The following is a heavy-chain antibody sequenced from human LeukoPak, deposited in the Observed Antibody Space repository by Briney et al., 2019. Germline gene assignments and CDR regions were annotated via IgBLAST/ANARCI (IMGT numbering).Heavy chain of an antibody. Sequence: SETLSLTCTVSVASLSSTSYYWGWIRQPPEKGLQWIGSIHYGGSAYYNPSLKSRITISVDTSKNQFSLKLSSVTATDTAVYYCARLTFYYDGSGYYFDYWGQGALVTVSS. V-gene: IGHV4-39*01. D-gene: IGHD3-22*01. J-gene: IGHJ4*02. CDR2: IHYGGSA. CDR3: ARLTFYYDGSGYYFDY. CDR1: VASLSSTSYY.